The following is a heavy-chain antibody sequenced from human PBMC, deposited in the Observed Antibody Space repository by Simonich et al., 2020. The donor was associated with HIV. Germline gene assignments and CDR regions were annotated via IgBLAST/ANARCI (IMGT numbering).Heavy chain of an antibody. CDR1: GGSFSGYY. CDR3: ARNGFYYDSSGYCLFDY. D-gene: IGHD3-22*01. CDR2: INHSGTT. V-gene: IGHV4-34*01. J-gene: IGHJ4*02. Sequence: QVQLQQWGAGLLKPSETPSLTCAVYGGSFSGYYWSWIRQPPGKGLEWIGEINHSGTTNFNPALKSRGTISVDTSKNQFSLKLSSVTVADTAVYYCARNGFYYDSSGYCLFDYWGQGTLVTVSS.